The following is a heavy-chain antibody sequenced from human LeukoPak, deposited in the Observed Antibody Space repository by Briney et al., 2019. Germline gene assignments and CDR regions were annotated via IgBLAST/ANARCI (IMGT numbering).Heavy chain of an antibody. CDR2: IKQEDSDI. CDR1: GFTYKNYW. Sequence: GGPLRLSCTASGFTYKNYWMTWVRQAPGKGREWVANIKQEDSDILYADSVKGRFTISRDNAKNSLYLQMNSLRAEDTAVYYCARPKSGSSSFDYWGQGTLVTVSS. J-gene: IGHJ4*02. CDR3: ARPKSGSSSFDY. D-gene: IGHD1-26*01. V-gene: IGHV3-7*01.